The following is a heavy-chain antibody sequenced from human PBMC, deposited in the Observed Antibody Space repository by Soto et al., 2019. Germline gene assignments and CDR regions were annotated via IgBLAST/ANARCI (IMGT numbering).Heavy chain of an antibody. CDR2: IWYDGSNK. CDR1: GFTFSSYG. CDR3: ARDLVDILTGYLGGTDY. Sequence: QVQLVESGGGVVQPGRSLRLSCAASGFTFSSYGMHWVRQAPGKGLEWVAVIWYDGSNKYYADSVKGRFTISRDNSKDTLDLQMNSLRAEDTAVYYCARDLVDILTGYLGGTDYWGQGTLVTVAS. D-gene: IGHD3-9*01. J-gene: IGHJ4*01. V-gene: IGHV3-33*01.